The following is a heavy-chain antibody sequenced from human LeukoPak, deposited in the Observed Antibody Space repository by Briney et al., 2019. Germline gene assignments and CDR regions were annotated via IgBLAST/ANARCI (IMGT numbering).Heavy chain of an antibody. V-gene: IGHV3-15*01. Sequence: PGGSLRLSCAASGFTFSNAWMSWVRQAPGKGLEWVGRIKSKTDGGTTDYAAPVKGRFTISRDDSKNTLYLQMNCLKTEDTAVYYCTTEGGDYDILTGYFEYFDYWGQGTLVTVSS. CDR1: GFTFSNAW. CDR2: IKSKTDGGTT. CDR3: TTEGGDYDILTGYFEYFDY. J-gene: IGHJ4*02. D-gene: IGHD3-9*01.